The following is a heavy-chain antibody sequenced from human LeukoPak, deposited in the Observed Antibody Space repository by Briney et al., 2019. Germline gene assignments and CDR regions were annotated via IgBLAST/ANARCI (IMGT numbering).Heavy chain of an antibody. V-gene: IGHV1-2*02. CDR2: INPKSGGT. J-gene: IGHJ3*02. CDR1: GYSFTGHY. D-gene: IGHD3-10*01. CDR3: XRXLWXGESSDAFDM. Sequence: XVTXXCKASGYSFTGHYMHWVRQAPGQGLEWMGWINPKSGGTNYTQKFQGRVTMTRDTSISTAYMDMSRLRSDDTAVYYCXRXLWXGESSDAFDMWGQGTMVTVSS.